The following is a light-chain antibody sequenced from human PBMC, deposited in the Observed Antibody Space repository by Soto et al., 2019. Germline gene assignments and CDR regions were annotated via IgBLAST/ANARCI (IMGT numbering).Light chain of an antibody. V-gene: IGKV3-11*01. Sequence: EIVLTQSPATLSLSPGERATLSCRASQSVSSYLAWYQQKPGQAPRLLIYDASNRATGIPARFSGSGSETDFTLTISSLEHENFAVYYCKQRSNWPLTFGGGTKVEIQ. CDR1: QSVSSY. J-gene: IGKJ4*01. CDR2: DAS. CDR3: KQRSNWPLT.